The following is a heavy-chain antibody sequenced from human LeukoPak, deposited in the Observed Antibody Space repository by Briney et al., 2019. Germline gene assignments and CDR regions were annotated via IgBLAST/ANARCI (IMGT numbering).Heavy chain of an antibody. D-gene: IGHD2-2*01. Sequence: PSETLSRTCTVSGGSISSSSYYWGWIRQPPGKGLEWIGGIYYSGSTYYNPSLKSRVTISVDTSKNQFSLKLSSVTAADTAVYYCARGIVVVPAAPDYWGQGTLVTVSS. CDR3: ARGIVVVPAAPDY. J-gene: IGHJ4*02. V-gene: IGHV4-39*01. CDR2: IYYSGST. CDR1: GGSISSSSYY.